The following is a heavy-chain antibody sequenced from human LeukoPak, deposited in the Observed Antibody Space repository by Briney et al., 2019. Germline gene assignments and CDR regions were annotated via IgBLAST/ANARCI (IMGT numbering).Heavy chain of an antibody. V-gene: IGHV3-48*01. Sequence: GGSLRLSCAASGFPLSSYSINWVRQAPGKGLEWVSYISSSGSAIYYVNSVKGRFTVSRDNAKNSLFLQMNSPRAEDTAVYYCVRVKGSYFDYWGQGALVTVSS. CDR3: VRVKGSYFDY. CDR2: ISSSGSAI. CDR1: GFPLSSYS. J-gene: IGHJ4*02. D-gene: IGHD2-15*01.